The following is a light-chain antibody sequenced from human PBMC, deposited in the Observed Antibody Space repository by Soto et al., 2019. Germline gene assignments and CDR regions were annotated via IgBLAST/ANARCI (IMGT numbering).Light chain of an antibody. CDR2: DVS. CDR3: CSYADSYMEVV. CDR1: SSDVGGYNY. Sequence: QSALTQPRSVSGSPGQSVTISCTGTSSDVGGYNYVSWYQQHPGKAPKLMIYDVSKRPSGVPDRFSGSKSGNTASLTISGLQAEDEADYYCCSYADSYMEVVFGGGTKLTVL. J-gene: IGLJ2*01. V-gene: IGLV2-11*01.